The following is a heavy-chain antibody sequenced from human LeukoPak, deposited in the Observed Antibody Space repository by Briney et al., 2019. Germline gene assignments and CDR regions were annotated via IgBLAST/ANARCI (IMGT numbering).Heavy chain of an antibody. V-gene: IGHV3-23*01. J-gene: IGHJ4*02. CDR2: ICVSGGST. CDR1: GFSLSSDV. CDR3: ANLWYYYGSGSYPFDY. D-gene: IGHD3-10*01. Sequence: GGSLRLSCVASGFSLSSDVMSSGREAPGGGLGCLFEICVSGGSTYYEDSVKGRSTISRDNSKNTLYLQMNSLRAEDTAVYYCANLWYYYGSGSYPFDYWGQGTLVTVSS.